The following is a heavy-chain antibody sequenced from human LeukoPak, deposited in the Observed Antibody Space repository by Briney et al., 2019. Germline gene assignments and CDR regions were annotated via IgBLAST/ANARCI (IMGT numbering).Heavy chain of an antibody. J-gene: IGHJ6*02. Sequence: GGSLRLSCAASGFTFSSYGMHWVRQAPGKGLEWVAVIWYDGSNKYYADSVKGRFTISRDNSKNTLYLQMNSLRAEDTAVYYCARDKPFHGMDVWGQGTTATVSS. CDR3: ARDKPFHGMDV. CDR1: GFTFSSYG. CDR2: IWYDGSNK. V-gene: IGHV3-33*01.